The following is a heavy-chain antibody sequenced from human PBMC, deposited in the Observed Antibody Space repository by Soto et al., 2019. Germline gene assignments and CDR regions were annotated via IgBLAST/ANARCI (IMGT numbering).Heavy chain of an antibody. J-gene: IGHJ5*01. V-gene: IGHV4-59*01. CDR3: ARGIAVTGTADS. CDR2: IYYNGAT. CDR1: GGSISNYY. Sequence: PSETLSLTCTVSGGSISNYYWNWIRQPPGKGLEWIGYIYYNGATNYNPSLKSRVTISLDTSKNQFSLRLTSVTAADTAVYYCARGIAVTGTADSWGQGTLVTVYS. D-gene: IGHD6-19*01.